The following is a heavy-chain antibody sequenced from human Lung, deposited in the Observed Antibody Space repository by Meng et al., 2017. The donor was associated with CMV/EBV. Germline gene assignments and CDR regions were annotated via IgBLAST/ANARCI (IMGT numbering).Heavy chain of an antibody. CDR3: ARVYCSGGTCYDAFDI. CDR1: GYSFTGYY. D-gene: IGHD2-15*01. V-gene: IGHV1-2*02. Sequence: ASVXVSCKASGYSFTGYYMHWVRQAPGQGLERMGWIIPNSGGANYAQKFQGRATMTRDTSISTAYMELSSLRSDDTAIYYCARVYCSGGTCYDAFDIWGQGXMVTVSS. CDR2: IIPNSGGA. J-gene: IGHJ3*02.